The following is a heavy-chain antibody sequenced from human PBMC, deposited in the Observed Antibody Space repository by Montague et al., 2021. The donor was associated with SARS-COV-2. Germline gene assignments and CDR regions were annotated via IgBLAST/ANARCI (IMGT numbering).Heavy chain of an antibody. Sequence: TLSLTGTVSGGSISSGGYYWSWIRQHPGKGLEWIGYIYYSGSTYYNPSLKSRVTISVDTSKNRFSLKMSSVTAADTAVYYCARSPEPMIILIITSLNWYFDLWGRGTLVTVSS. CDR2: IYYSGST. CDR3: ARSPEPMIILIITSLNWYFDL. D-gene: IGHD3-22*01. V-gene: IGHV4-31*03. J-gene: IGHJ2*01. CDR1: GGSISSGGYY.